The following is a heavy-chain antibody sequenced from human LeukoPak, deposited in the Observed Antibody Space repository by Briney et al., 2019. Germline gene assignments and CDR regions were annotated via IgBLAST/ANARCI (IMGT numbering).Heavy chain of an antibody. J-gene: IGHJ4*02. CDR3: AKKKGGHKYADFFDY. V-gene: IGHV3-30*18. CDR2: VSYDGNTK. Sequence: SGGSLRLSCAASGFTFSNYGMHRVRQAPGKGLEWVAVVSYDGNTKYYADSVKGRFTISRDNSKNTLFLQMNSLRTEDTAVYYCAKKKGGHKYADFFDYWGQGTLVTVSS. CDR1: GFTFSNYG. D-gene: IGHD2-2*01.